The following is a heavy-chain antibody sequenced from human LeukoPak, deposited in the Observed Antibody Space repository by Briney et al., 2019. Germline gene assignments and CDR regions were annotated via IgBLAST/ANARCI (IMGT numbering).Heavy chain of an antibody. CDR3: ARDYSGSYDY. J-gene: IGHJ4*02. Sequence: GSSVKVSCKASGGTFSSYAISWVRQAPGQGLEWMGRIIPILGIANYAQKFQGRVTITADKSTSTAYMELSSLRSEDTAVYYCARDYSGSYDYWGQGTLVTVPS. V-gene: IGHV1-69*04. CDR2: IIPILGIA. D-gene: IGHD1-26*01. CDR1: GGTFSSYA.